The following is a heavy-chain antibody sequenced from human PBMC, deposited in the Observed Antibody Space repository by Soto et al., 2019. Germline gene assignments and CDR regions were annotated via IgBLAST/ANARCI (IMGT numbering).Heavy chain of an antibody. J-gene: IGHJ6*02. Sequence: QVQLQESGPGLVKPSETLSLTCTISGGPMNNYYCSWFRQPRGQGLEWIGYMGYNGFTRYNPSLRMRVAISLDTAKNQFSLNLSSVTAADTALYYCARQGFGELHGLVDVWGQGITVTVSS. CDR1: GGPMNNYY. D-gene: IGHD3-10*01. CDR2: MGYNGFT. CDR3: ARQGFGELHGLVDV. V-gene: IGHV4-59*08.